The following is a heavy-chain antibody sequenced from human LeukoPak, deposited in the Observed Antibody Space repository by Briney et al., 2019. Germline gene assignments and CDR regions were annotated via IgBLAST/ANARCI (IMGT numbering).Heavy chain of an antibody. CDR3: ATYGILYSSRWRRTNWFDP. CDR1: GYTFTSYG. D-gene: IGHD6-13*01. V-gene: IGHV1-18*01. CDR2: ISAYNGNT. J-gene: IGHJ5*02. Sequence: GASVKVSCKASGYTFTSYGISWVRQAPGQGLEWMGWISAYNGNTNYAQKLQGRVTMTEDTSTDTAYMELSSLRSEDTAVYYCATYGILYSSRWRRTNWFDPWGQGTLVTVSS.